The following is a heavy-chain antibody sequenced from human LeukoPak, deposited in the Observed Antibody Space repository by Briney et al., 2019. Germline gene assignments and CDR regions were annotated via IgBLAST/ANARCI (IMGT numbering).Heavy chain of an antibody. D-gene: IGHD2-21*01. J-gene: IGHJ5*02. V-gene: IGHV5-51*01. CDR1: GYSFATYW. CDR3: ARLYSSLSPFDP. CDR2: IYPADSNT. Sequence: PGESLKISCTGSGYSFATYWIAWVRQMPGKGLEWMGIIYPADSNTRYSPSFKGQVTISADKSNSTAYLQWSSLKASDTAMYFCARLYSSLSPFDPWGQGTLVTVSS.